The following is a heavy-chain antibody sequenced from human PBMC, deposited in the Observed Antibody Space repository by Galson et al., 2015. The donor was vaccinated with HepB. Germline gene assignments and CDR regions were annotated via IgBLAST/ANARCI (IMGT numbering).Heavy chain of an antibody. CDR2: IRYDGSNK. D-gene: IGHD5-18*01. Sequence: SLRLSCAASGFTFSSYGMHWVRQAPGKGLEWVAFIRYDGSNKYYADSVKGRFTISRDNSKNTLYLQMNSLRAEDTAVYYCAKDRNRYSYGPGIFDYWGQGTLVTVSS. CDR1: GFTFSSYG. CDR3: AKDRNRYSYGPGIFDY. V-gene: IGHV3-30*02. J-gene: IGHJ4*02.